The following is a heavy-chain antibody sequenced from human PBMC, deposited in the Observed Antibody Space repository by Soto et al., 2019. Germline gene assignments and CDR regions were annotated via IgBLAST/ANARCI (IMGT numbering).Heavy chain of an antibody. D-gene: IGHD2-21*02. V-gene: IGHV1-69*01. CDR2: IIPIFGTA. J-gene: IGHJ5*02. Sequence: QVQLVQSGAEVKKPGSSVKVSCKASGGTFSSYAISWVRQAPGQGLEWMGGIIPIFGTANYAQKFQGRVTITAGESTSTAYMELSSLRSEDTAVYYCARVVVVTDDQLVGWFDPWGQGTLVTVSS. CDR1: GGTFSSYA. CDR3: ARVVVVTDDQLVGWFDP.